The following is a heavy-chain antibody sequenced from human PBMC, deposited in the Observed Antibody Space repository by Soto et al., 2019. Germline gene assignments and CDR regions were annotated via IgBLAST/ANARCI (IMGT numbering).Heavy chain of an antibody. CDR3: ATVFEK. CDR2: IDSDGSGT. CDR1: GFIFRNYW. V-gene: IGHV3-74*01. D-gene: IGHD2-8*01. J-gene: IGHJ4*02. Sequence: EVQLVESGGGLVQPGGSLRLSCAASGFIFRNYWMHWVRQVPGKGLVWVSRIDSDGSGTSYADSVRGQFTISRDNAENTVHLQMNSLRAEDTAVYYCATVFEKWGQGALVTVSS.